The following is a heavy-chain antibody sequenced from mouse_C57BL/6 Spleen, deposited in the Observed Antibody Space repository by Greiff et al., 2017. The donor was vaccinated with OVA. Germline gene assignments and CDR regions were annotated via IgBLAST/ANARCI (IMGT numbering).Heavy chain of an antibody. J-gene: IGHJ1*03. Sequence: VQLQQSGAELVKPGASVKISCKASGYAFSSYWMNWVKQRPGKGLEWIGQIYPGDGDTNYNGKFKGKATLTADKSSSTAYMQLSSLNSEDSAVYFWARKNDYDYDGYFDVWGTGTTVTVSS. D-gene: IGHD2-4*01. CDR2: IYPGDGDT. CDR1: GYAFSSYW. V-gene: IGHV1-80*01. CDR3: ARKNDYDYDGYFDV.